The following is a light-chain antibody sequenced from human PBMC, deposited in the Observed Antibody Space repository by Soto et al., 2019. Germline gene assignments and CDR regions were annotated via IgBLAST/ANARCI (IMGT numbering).Light chain of an antibody. CDR1: QDISNY. CDR2: DAS. V-gene: IGKV1-33*01. Sequence: DIQMTQSPSSLSASVGDRVTITCQASQDISNYLNWYQQKPGKAPKLLIYDASNLEKGGPSRFSGSGSGTDFTFTISSLQPEDIATYYCQQYDNLPLTFGGGTKVEIK. J-gene: IGKJ4*01. CDR3: QQYDNLPLT.